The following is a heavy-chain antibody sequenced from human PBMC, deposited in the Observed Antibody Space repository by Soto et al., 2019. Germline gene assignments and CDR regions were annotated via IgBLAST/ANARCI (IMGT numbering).Heavy chain of an antibody. Sequence: GGALRLSCAASGFTFSSYSMNWVRQAPGKGLEWVSYISSSSSTIYYADSVKGRFTISRDNAKNTLYLQINSLRNEDTAVYYCARDLAVQQLVGEPFDYWGQGTLVTVSS. CDR2: ISSSSSTI. V-gene: IGHV3-48*02. D-gene: IGHD6-6*01. CDR1: GFTFSSYS. J-gene: IGHJ4*02. CDR3: ARDLAVQQLVGEPFDY.